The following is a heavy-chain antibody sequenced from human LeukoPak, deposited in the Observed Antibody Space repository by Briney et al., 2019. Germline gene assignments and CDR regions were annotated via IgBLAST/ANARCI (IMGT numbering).Heavy chain of an antibody. Sequence: ASVKVSCKASGCTFTSYAMHWVRQAPGQRLEWMGWINAGNGNTKYSQKFQGRVTITRDTSASTAYMELSSLRSEDTAVYYCATGYSYGYAFDYWGQGTLVTVSS. CDR2: INAGNGNT. D-gene: IGHD5-18*01. V-gene: IGHV1-3*01. J-gene: IGHJ4*02. CDR1: GCTFTSYA. CDR3: ATGYSYGYAFDY.